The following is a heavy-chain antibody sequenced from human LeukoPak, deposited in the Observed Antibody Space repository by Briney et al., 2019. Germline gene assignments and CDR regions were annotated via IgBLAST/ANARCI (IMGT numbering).Heavy chain of an antibody. J-gene: IGHJ4*02. V-gene: IGHV3-7*01. CDR2: IKPDGSEK. D-gene: IGHD3-3*01. Sequence: GGSLRLSCAASGFTFRDHWMTWVHQAPGKGLEWVANIKPDGSEKGYLDSVKGRFTISRDNARDSLFLQMNSLRVEDTAVYYCAKYEGYAFFDSGQGTLVSVSS. CDR3: AKYEGYAFFD. CDR1: GFTFRDHW.